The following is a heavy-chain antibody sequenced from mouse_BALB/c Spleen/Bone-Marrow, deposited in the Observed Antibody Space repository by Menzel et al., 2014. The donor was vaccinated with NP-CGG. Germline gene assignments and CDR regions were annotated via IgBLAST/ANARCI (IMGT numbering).Heavy chain of an antibody. J-gene: IGHJ4*01. CDR1: GYTFTNYW. CDR2: IYPGGGYT. CDR3: AIHGEAMDY. V-gene: IGHV1-63*02. Sequence: VQVVESGAELVRPGTSVKMSCKAAGYTFTNYWIGWVKQRPGHGLEWIGDIYPGGGYTNYNEKFKGKATLTADTSSSTAYMQLSSLTSEDSAVYYYAIHGEAMDYWGQGTSVTVSS.